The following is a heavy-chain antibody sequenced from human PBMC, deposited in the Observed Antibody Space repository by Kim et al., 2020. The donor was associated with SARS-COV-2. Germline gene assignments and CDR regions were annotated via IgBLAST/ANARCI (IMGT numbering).Heavy chain of an antibody. CDR3: TRDPSRRSDY. J-gene: IGHJ4*02. Sequence: GGSLRLSCAASGLTFNTDSMGWVRQAPGKGLDWVAWNSGGGSVMVYAESVKGRFTISRDDAKKEVYLQMNSLRDEDMAVYYCTRDPSRRSDYWGQGTLVT. V-gene: IGHV3-48*02. CDR1: GLTFNTDS. CDR2: NSGGGSVM.